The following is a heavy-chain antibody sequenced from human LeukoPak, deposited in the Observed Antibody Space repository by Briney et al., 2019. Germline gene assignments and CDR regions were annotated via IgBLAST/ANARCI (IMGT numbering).Heavy chain of an antibody. CDR3: ARSVDIDY. D-gene: IGHD5-12*01. CDR1: GFTFSSYG. CDR2: ISYDGSNK. Sequence: PGGSLKLSCAASGFTFSSYGMHWVRQAPGKGLEWVVVISYDGSNKYYADSVKGRFTISRDNSKNTLYLQMNSLRAEDTAVYYCARSVDIDYWGQGTLVTVSS. J-gene: IGHJ4*02. V-gene: IGHV3-30*03.